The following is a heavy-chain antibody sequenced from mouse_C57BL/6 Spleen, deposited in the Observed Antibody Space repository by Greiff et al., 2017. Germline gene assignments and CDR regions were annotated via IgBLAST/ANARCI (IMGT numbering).Heavy chain of an antibody. V-gene: IGHV3-6*01. CDR1: GYSITSGYY. J-gene: IGHJ3*01. CDR3: AREGYDYDGFAC. Sequence: EVQLQESGPGLVKPSQSLSLTCSVTGYSITSGYYWNWIRQFPGNKLEWMGYISYDGSNNYNPSLKNRISITRDTSKNQFFLKLNSVTTEDTATYDCAREGYDYDGFACWGQGTLVTVSA. D-gene: IGHD2-4*01. CDR2: ISYDGSN.